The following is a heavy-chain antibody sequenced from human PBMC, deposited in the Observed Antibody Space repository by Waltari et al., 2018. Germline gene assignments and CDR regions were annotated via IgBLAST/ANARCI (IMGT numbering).Heavy chain of an antibody. CDR3: VHSSSWYEYYFDY. CDR1: GGSISSYY. D-gene: IGHD6-13*01. Sequence: QVQLQESGPGLVKPSETLSLTCTVSGGSISSYYWSWIRQPPGKGLEWIGYIYYSGSHNYNPPLKSRVTISVDTSKNQFSRKLSSVTAADTAVYYCVHSSSWYEYYFDYWGQGTLVTVSS. V-gene: IGHV4-59*08. J-gene: IGHJ4*02. CDR2: IYYSGSH.